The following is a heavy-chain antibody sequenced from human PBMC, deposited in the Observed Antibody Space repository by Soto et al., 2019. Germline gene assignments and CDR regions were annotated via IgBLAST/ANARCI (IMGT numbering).Heavy chain of an antibody. D-gene: IGHD6-13*01. V-gene: IGHV4-39*01. J-gene: IGHJ4*02. CDR3: APLVRDTKQQLVS. CDR1: GGSISSSSYY. CDR2: IYYSGST. Sequence: SETLSLTCTVSGGSISSSSYYWGWIRQPPGKGLEWIGSIYYSGSTYYNPSLKSRVTISVDTSKNQFSLKLSSVTAADTAVYYCAPLVRDTKQQLVSWGQGTLVTVSS.